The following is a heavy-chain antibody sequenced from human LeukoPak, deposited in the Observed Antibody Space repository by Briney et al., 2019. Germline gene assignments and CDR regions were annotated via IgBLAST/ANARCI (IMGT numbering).Heavy chain of an antibody. V-gene: IGHV1-2*02. D-gene: IGHD2-15*01. CDR3: ARGYCSGGSCFEIDH. J-gene: IGHJ4*02. CDR1: GYTXADYY. CDR2: INSNSGGT. Sequence: ASVKVSCKASGYTXADYYVHGVRQAPGQGLGGVGWINSNSGGTNYAQKFHGRVIMTRDTSISKAYMELSRPRSDDTAVYYCARGYCSGGSCFEIDHWGQGTLVTVSS.